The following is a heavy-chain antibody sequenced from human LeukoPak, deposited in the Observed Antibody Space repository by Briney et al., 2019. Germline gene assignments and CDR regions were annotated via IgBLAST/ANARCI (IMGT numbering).Heavy chain of an antibody. J-gene: IGHJ4*02. V-gene: IGHV3-7*01. CDR3: AREDYDSSVYYGGVFDY. CDR1: GFTFSDYW. D-gene: IGHD3-22*01. Sequence: PGGSLRLSCAASGFTFSDYWLSWVRQAPGKGLEWVAFIKQDGIEKDYVDSVKGRFTISRDNAKNSVYLQMNSLRVEDAATFYCAREDYDSSVYYGGVFDYWGQGTLVTVSS. CDR2: IKQDGIEK.